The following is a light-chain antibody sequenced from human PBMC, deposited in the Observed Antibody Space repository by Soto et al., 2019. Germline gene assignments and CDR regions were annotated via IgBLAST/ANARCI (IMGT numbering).Light chain of an antibody. J-gene: IGLJ3*02. CDR1: SSDVGGYNY. V-gene: IGLV2-14*01. CDR2: EVN. Sequence: QSALTQPASVSGSAGQSITISCSGTSSDVGGYNYVSWYQQHPGKAPKLMIYEVNNRPSGVSDRFSGYKSGNTASLTISGLQAEDEADYYCGSYTSRSTWLLGGGTKLTVL. CDR3: GSYTSRSTWL.